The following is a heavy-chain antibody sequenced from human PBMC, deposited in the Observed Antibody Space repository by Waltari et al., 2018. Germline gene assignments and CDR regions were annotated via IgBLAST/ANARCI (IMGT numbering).Heavy chain of an antibody. Sequence: QVQLVQSGAEVKKPGASGKVSCKASGFAFTSQYMHWVRQAPGQGLEEMGIINPSGGSTSYAQKFQGRVTMTRDTSTSTVYMELSSLRSEDTAVYYCAREQAGTDDYWGQGTLVTVSS. J-gene: IGHJ4*02. D-gene: IGHD6-19*01. V-gene: IGHV1-46*01. CDR2: INPSGGST. CDR1: GFAFTSQY. CDR3: AREQAGTDDY.